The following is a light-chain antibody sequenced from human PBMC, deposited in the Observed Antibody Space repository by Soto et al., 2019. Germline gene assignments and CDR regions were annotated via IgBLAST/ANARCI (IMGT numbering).Light chain of an antibody. CDR1: SSDVGGYNY. V-gene: IGLV2-14*01. J-gene: IGLJ1*01. CDR3: SSYTGSNTYV. CDR2: EVT. Sequence: QSALTQPASVSGSPGQSITISCTGTSSDVGGYNYVSWCQQHPGKAPKLMIYEVTNRPSGVSNRFSGSKSGNTASLTISGLQAEDEADYYCSSYTGSNTYVFGTGTKLTVL.